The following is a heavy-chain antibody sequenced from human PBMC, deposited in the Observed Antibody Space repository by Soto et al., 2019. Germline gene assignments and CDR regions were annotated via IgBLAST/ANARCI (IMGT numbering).Heavy chain of an antibody. CDR2: IKQDGSEK. J-gene: IGHJ4*02. CDR1: GFTFDKYY. CDR3: ARDPSPLDY. Sequence: EVQLVESGGGLVQPGGSLRLSCAASGFTFDKYYMSWVRQAPGKGLEWVANIKQDGSEKNYVDSVKGRFTISRDNATNSLYLQLNSLRAEDTAVYFCARDPSPLDYWGQGTLVTVSS. V-gene: IGHV3-7*03.